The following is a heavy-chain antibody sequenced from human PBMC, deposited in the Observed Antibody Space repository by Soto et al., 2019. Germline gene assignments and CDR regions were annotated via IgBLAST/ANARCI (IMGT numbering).Heavy chain of an antibody. CDR1: GGSISSYY. CDR3: ANYIAGAGTLDY. D-gene: IGHD6-19*01. CDR2: IYYSGST. V-gene: IGHV4-59*08. Sequence: SETLSLTCTVSGGSISSYYWSWIREPPGKGLEWIGYIYYSGSTNYNPSLKSRVTISVDTSKNQFSLKLSSVTAADTAVYYCANYIAGAGTLDYWGRGTLLTLPS. J-gene: IGHJ4*02.